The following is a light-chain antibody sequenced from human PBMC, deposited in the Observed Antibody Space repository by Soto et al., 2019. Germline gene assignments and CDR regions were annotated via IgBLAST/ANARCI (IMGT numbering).Light chain of an antibody. CDR3: VLYVGSGIWV. J-gene: IGLJ3*02. Sequence: QTVVTQEPSFSVSPGRTVTLTCGLSSGSVSTSYHPSWYQQTPGQAPRTLIYSTNTRSSGVPDRFSGSIVGNKAALTITGAQADDESDYYCVLYVGSGIWVFGGGTKLTVL. CDR2: STN. CDR1: SGSVSTSYH. V-gene: IGLV8-61*01.